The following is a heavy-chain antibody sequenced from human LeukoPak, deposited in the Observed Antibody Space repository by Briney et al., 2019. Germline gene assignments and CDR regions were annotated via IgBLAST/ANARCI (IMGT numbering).Heavy chain of an antibody. CDR3: ANYGDYQYFDY. J-gene: IGHJ4*02. D-gene: IGHD4-17*01. Sequence: GGSLRLSCAASGFTFINYGMHWVRQAPGKRLEWVAVISYDGTNKYYADSVKGRFTISRDNSKNTLYLQMNSLKTDDTAVYYCANYGDYQYFDYWGQGTPVTVSS. V-gene: IGHV3-30*18. CDR1: GFTFINYG. CDR2: ISYDGTNK.